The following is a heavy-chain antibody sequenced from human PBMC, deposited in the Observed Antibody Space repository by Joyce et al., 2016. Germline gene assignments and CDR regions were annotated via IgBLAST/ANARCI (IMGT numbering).Heavy chain of an antibody. CDR1: GYSFTSYY. CDR2: ITPSGGST. CDR3: ARDPAGYGDPFDY. V-gene: IGHV1-46*01. D-gene: IGHD4-17*01. J-gene: IGHJ4*02. Sequence: QVQLVQSGSEVKKPGASVTVSCKASGYSFTSYYIQWVRQAPGQGLEWMGMITPSGGSTNYAQKFQGRVSLTRNTSTSTFHMELNNLSSADTAVYFCARDPAGYGDPFDYWGQGTLVTVSS.